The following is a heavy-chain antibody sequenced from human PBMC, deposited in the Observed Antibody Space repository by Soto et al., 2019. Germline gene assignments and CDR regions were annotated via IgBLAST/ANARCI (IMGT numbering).Heavy chain of an antibody. CDR3: ARDPRGNWNTNFDY. CDR1: GFTLSSYG. D-gene: IGHD1-1*01. Sequence: PGGSLRLSCAASGFTLSSYGMHWVRQAPGKGLEWVAVIWGDGTTTHYADSVKGRFTISRDNAMNTVYLQMNSLRAEDTAMYYCARDPRGNWNTNFDYWGQGTLVTVSS. V-gene: IGHV3-33*08. CDR2: IWGDGTTT. J-gene: IGHJ4*02.